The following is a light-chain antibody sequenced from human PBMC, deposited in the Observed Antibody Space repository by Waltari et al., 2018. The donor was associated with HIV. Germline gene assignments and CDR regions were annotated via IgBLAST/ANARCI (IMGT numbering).Light chain of an antibody. V-gene: IGLV1-40*01. J-gene: IGLJ3*02. CDR2: GSS. CDR1: SPNIGAGYD. CDR3: QSYDRISWV. Sequence: QSVLTQPPSVSGAPGQRVTISCTGSSPNIGAGYDVHWYQQLPGTAPKLLIYGSSDRALGVPDRFSGSKSGTSASLVITGLQAEDEADYYCQSYDRISWVFGAGTKLTVL.